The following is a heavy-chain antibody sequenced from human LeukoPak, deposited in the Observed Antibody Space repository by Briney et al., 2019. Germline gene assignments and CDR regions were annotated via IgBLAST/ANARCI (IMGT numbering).Heavy chain of an antibody. D-gene: IGHD3-10*02. Sequence: PGGSLRLSCTASGFTFSSYEMNWVRQAPGKGLEWVSYISSSGSTIYYADSVKGRFTISRDNAKNSLYLQMNSLRAEDTAVYYCAELGITMIGGVWGKGTTVTISS. J-gene: IGHJ6*04. CDR3: AELGITMIGGV. CDR1: GFTFSSYE. V-gene: IGHV3-48*03. CDR2: ISSSGSTI.